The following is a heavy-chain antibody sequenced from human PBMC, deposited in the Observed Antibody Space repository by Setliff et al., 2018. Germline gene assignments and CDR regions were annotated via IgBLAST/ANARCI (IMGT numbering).Heavy chain of an antibody. CDR3: ASPQARGFWARYYFDL. Sequence: SETLSLTCTVFGESLIDYSWHWIRQPPGKGLEWIGEYSHSGGSKYHPSLEGRVTISADESKRQVSLKLTSLTAADTAAYCCASPQARGFWARYYFDLWGQGTLVTVSS. J-gene: IGHJ4*02. CDR1: GESLIDYS. D-gene: IGHD6-6*01. CDR2: YSHSGGS. V-gene: IGHV4-34*01.